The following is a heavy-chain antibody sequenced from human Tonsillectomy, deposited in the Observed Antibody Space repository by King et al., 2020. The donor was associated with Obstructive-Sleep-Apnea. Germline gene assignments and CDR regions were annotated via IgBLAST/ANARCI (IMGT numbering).Heavy chain of an antibody. J-gene: IGHJ4*02. D-gene: IGHD3-22*01. Sequence: QMQLVQSGAEVKKPGASVKVSCKASGYTYTNYGINWVRQAPGQGLEWMGWISGYNGNTNYAQKLQGRVTMTTDTSTSTAYMELRSLRSDDTAGYYCARLGYYDSSGYPRSYYFDYWGQGTLVTVSS. CDR1: GYTYTNYG. CDR3: ARLGYYDSSGYPRSYYFDY. V-gene: IGHV1-18*04. CDR2: ISGYNGNT.